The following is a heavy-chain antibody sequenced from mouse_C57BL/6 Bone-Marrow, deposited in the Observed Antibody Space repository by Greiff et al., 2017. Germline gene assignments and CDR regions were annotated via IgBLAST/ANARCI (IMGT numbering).Heavy chain of an antibody. J-gene: IGHJ1*03. CDR1: GFTFSSYA. CDR3: TRANPLYSRLFDV. V-gene: IGHV5-9-1*02. Sequence: EVKLVESGEGLVRPGGSLKLSCAASGFTFSSYAMSWVRQTPEQRLEWVAYISSRGDYIYYAETVKGRFTLSRDKSRNTLYLQISSLKSEDTAMYYCTRANPLYSRLFDVWGTGTTVTVSS. D-gene: IGHD2-12*01. CDR2: ISSRGDYI.